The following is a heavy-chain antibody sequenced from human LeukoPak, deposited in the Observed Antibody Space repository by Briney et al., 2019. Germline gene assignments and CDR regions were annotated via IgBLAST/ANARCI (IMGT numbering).Heavy chain of an antibody. D-gene: IGHD6-13*01. CDR3: AEAVGSISWSFDY. CDR2: MSYDGSDK. Sequence: PGGSLRLSCEASGFTFSTYGMHWVRQAPGKGLEWVALMSYDGSDKSYADSVKGRFTISRDNSKTTLYLQMDSLRGDDAAVYYCAEAVGSISWSFDYWGQGTLVTVSS. CDR1: GFTFSTYG. V-gene: IGHV3-30*18. J-gene: IGHJ4*02.